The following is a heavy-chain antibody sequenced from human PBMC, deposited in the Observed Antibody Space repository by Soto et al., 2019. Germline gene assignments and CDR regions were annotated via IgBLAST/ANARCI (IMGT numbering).Heavy chain of an antibody. CDR3: ARVRGHSYGYADY. J-gene: IGHJ4*02. CDR2: ISGSGSPI. V-gene: IGHV3-48*02. CDR1: GFIFSPYS. D-gene: IGHD5-18*01. Sequence: VGSLRLSCAASGFIFSPYSMNWVRQAPGKGLEWVAFISGSGSPIYYADSVKGRFTISRDNAKNSLYLQMNSLRDEDTAVYYCARVRGHSYGYADYWGQGALVTVSS.